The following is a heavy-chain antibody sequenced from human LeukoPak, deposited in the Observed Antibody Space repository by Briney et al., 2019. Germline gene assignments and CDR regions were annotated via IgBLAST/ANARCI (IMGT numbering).Heavy chain of an antibody. CDR2: IYSGGST. J-gene: IGHJ4*02. CDR3: ALRMTTVTTNEY. Sequence: GGSLRPSCAASGFIDSSNYMSWVRQAPGKGLEWVSHIYSGGSTYYADSVKGRFTISRDNSKKTLYLQMNSLRAEDTAVYYCALRMTTVTTNEYWGQGTLVTVSS. D-gene: IGHD4-17*01. V-gene: IGHV3-53*01. CDR1: GFIDSSNY.